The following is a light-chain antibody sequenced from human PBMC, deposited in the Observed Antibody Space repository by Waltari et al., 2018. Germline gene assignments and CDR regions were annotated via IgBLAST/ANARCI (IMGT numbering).Light chain of an antibody. CDR1: SSNIGTNS. CDR3: ATWDDTLDIYV. CDR2: RSS. J-gene: IGLJ1*01. Sequence: QSVLTQPPSASGTPGQTVTISCSGSSSNIGTNSVNWYQQFPGQAPKLLIYRSSDRPSGVPERLSGSSSGPSASLAISGLQSEDEAEYYCATWDDTLDIYVFGAGTRLTVL. V-gene: IGLV1-44*01.